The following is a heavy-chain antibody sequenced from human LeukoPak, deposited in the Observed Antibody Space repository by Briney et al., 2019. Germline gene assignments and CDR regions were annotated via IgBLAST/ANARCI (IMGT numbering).Heavy chain of an antibody. CDR2: MNPNSGNT. CDR3: ARGPPYSSGWHPYYFDY. J-gene: IGHJ4*02. Sequence: ASVKVSCKASGYTFTGYYMHWVRQAPGQGLEWMGWMNPNSGNTGYAQKFQGRVTITRNTSISTAYMELSSLRSEDTAVYYCARGPPYSSGWHPYYFDYWGQGTLVTVSS. CDR1: GYTFTGYY. D-gene: IGHD6-19*01. V-gene: IGHV1-8*03.